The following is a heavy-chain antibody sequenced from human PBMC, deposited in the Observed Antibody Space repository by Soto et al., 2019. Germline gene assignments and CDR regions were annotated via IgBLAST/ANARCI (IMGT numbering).Heavy chain of an antibody. CDR3: AKVEYYAFWSGYYYYYGLDA. Sequence: SLRLSCAASGFTFSSYGMHWVRQAPGKGLEWVAVISYDGSNTYYADSVKGRFTISRDNSKNTLYLQMNSLRAEDTAVYYCAKVEYYAFWSGYYYYYGLDAWGQGTTVTVSS. V-gene: IGHV3-30*18. CDR2: ISYDGSNT. D-gene: IGHD3-3*01. CDR1: GFTFSSYG. J-gene: IGHJ6*02.